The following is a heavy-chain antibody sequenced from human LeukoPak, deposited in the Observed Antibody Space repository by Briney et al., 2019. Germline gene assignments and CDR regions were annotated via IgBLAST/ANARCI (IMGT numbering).Heavy chain of an antibody. J-gene: IGHJ4*02. Sequence: PGGSLRLSCAASGFTFSSYEMNWVRQAPGKGLEWVSYISSSGSTIYYANSVKGRFTISRDNAKNSLYLQMNSLRAEDTAVYYCATDGYIAVAGRGGDYWGQGTLVTVSS. D-gene: IGHD6-19*01. CDR2: ISSSGSTI. CDR3: ATDGYIAVAGRGGDY. CDR1: GFTFSSYE. V-gene: IGHV3-48*03.